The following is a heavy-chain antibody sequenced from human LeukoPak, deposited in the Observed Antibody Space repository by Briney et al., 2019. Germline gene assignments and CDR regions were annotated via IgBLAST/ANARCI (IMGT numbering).Heavy chain of an antibody. CDR2: IYSGGDT. CDR3: ARRDSTLGWFDP. D-gene: IGHD3-3*02. J-gene: IGHJ5*02. CDR1: GFTVSHNY. V-gene: IGHV3-53*01. Sequence: GGSLRLSCAASGFTVSHNYMNWVRQAPGKGLEWVLIIYSGGDTYYADSVKGRFTISRDNSKNTLYLQMNSLRAEDTAVYYCARRDSTLGWFDPWGQGTLVTVSS.